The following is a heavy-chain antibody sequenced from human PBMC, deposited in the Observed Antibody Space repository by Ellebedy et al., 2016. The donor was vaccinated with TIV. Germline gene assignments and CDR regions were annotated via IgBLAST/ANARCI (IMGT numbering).Heavy chain of an antibody. D-gene: IGHD5-18*01. Sequence: ASVKVSCKASGNTFTAYYIHWMRQAPGQGLEWMGCINTDNGDTKYGQKFQGRLTVTRDTAIRTTYMELSSLRSDDTALYYCARDPIQADGYRLDFWGQGTLVTVSS. J-gene: IGHJ4*02. CDR1: GNTFTAYY. V-gene: IGHV1-2*02. CDR3: ARDPIQADGYRLDF. CDR2: INTDNGDT.